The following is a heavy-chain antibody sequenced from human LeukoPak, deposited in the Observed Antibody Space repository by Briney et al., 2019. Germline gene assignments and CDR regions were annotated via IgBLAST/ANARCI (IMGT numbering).Heavy chain of an antibody. CDR1: GGSISSYY. Sequence: SETLSLTCTVSGGSISSYYWSWIRQPPGKGLEWIGYIYYSGSTNYNPSLKSRVTISVDTSKNQFSLKLSSVTAADTAVYYCARDSSGYSTYFDYWGQGTLVTVSS. CDR2: IYYSGST. J-gene: IGHJ4*02. V-gene: IGHV4-59*01. CDR3: ARDSSGYSTYFDY. D-gene: IGHD3-22*01.